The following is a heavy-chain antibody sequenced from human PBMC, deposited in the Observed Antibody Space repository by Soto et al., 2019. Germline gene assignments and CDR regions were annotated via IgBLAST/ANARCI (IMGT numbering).Heavy chain of an antibody. CDR2: IYDSGST. Sequence: QVQLQESGPGLVKPSQSLSLTCAVSGGSITSGGYYWSWLRQHPGKGLEWIGHIYDSGSTYYNPSLKSRVMMSADTSKNRFSLSLSFVTAADTAVYYCATGGSGTRRYFDSWGRGSLVTVSS. CDR3: ATGGSGTRRYFDS. J-gene: IGHJ4*02. V-gene: IGHV4-31*11. CDR1: GGSITSGGYY. D-gene: IGHD3-10*01.